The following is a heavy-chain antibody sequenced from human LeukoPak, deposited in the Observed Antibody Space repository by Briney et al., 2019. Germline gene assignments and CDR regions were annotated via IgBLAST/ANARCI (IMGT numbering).Heavy chain of an antibody. CDR3: ASCNDSSGYFAY. Sequence: ASVKVSCKPSGYTFTDYAINWVRQAPGQGLGYMGWVNTNTGNPTYAQGFTGRFVFSSGSSVSTAYLQITSLKADDSAIYFCASCNDSSGYFAYWGQGTLVTVSS. V-gene: IGHV7-4-1*02. J-gene: IGHJ4*02. D-gene: IGHD3-22*01. CDR1: GYTFTDYA. CDR2: VNTNTGNP.